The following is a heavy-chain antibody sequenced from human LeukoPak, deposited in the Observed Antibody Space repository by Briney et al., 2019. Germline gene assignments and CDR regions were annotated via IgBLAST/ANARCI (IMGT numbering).Heavy chain of an antibody. CDR2: IYYSGST. CDR3: ARGPSDYDILTGYSDPGSLDY. V-gene: IGHV4-59*01. D-gene: IGHD3-9*01. J-gene: IGHJ4*02. CDR1: GGSISSYY. Sequence: SETLSLTCTVSGGSISSYYWRWIRQPPGKGLEWMGYIYYSGSTNYNPSLKSRVTISVATSKNQFTLKLSSVTAADTAVYYCARGPSDYDILTGYSDPGSLDYWGQGTLVTVSS.